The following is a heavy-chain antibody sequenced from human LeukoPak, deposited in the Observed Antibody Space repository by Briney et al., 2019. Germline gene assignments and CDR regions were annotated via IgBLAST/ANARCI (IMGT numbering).Heavy chain of an antibody. Sequence: XXAPGXGXEWISVIYSGGSTYYADSVKGRFTISRDDSKNTLYLQMNSLRAEDTAIYYCARAQWRTYSYYYMDVXXKGXT. V-gene: IGHV3-53*01. CDR2: IYSGGST. D-gene: IGHD6-19*01. J-gene: IGHJ6*03. CDR3: ARAQWRTYSYYYMDV.